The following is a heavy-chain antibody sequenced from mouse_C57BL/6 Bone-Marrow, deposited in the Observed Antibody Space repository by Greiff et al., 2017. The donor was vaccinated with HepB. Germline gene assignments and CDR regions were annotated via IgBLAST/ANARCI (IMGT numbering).Heavy chain of an antibody. CDR2: IYPRSGNT. CDR3: ARSGPLITTVVAGDY. V-gene: IGHV1-81*01. CDR1: GYTFTSYG. J-gene: IGHJ2*01. D-gene: IGHD1-1*01. Sequence: QVQLQQSGAELARPGASVKLSCKASGYTFTSYGISWVKQRTGQGLEWIGEIYPRSGNTYYNEKFKGKATLTADKSSSTAYMELRSLTSEDSAVYFCARSGPLITTVVAGDYWGQGTTLTVSS.